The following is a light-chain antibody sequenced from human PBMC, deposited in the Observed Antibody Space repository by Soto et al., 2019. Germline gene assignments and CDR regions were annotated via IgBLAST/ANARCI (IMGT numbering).Light chain of an antibody. CDR1: SSDVGGYNF. V-gene: IGLV2-8*01. J-gene: IGLJ2*01. Sequence: QAALTQPPSASGSPGQSVTISCTGTSSDVGGYNFVSWYQHHPDKAPKLLIYEVNKRPSGVPDRFSGSRSGNTASLTVSGLQAEDEADYYCSSYAGSTNFVVFGGGTKLTVL. CDR3: SSYAGSTNFVV. CDR2: EVN.